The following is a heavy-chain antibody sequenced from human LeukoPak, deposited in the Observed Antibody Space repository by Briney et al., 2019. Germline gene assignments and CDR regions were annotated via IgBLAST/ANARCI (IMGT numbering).Heavy chain of an antibody. Sequence: GASVKISCKVSGYTFTDYYMHWVRQAPGQGLEWMGIINPSGGSTSYAQKFQGRVTMTRDTSTSTVYMELSSLRSEDTAVYYCARDVDVDTSAFDIWGQGTMVTVSS. V-gene: IGHV1-46*01. D-gene: IGHD5-18*01. J-gene: IGHJ3*02. CDR2: INPSGGST. CDR1: GYTFTDYY. CDR3: ARDVDVDTSAFDI.